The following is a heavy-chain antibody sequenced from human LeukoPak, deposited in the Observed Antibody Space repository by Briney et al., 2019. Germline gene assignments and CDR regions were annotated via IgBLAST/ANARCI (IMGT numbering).Heavy chain of an antibody. J-gene: IGHJ3*02. Sequence: SQTLSLTCAISGDSVSSYSAAWNWIRQSPSRGLEWLGRTYYRSKWYNDYAVSVKSRITINPDTSKNQFSLQLNSVTPEDTAVYYCASKGYSSGWSRDAFDIWGQGTMVTVSS. CDR3: ASKGYSSGWSRDAFDI. CDR1: GDSVSSYSAA. V-gene: IGHV6-1*01. CDR2: TYYRSKWYN. D-gene: IGHD6-19*01.